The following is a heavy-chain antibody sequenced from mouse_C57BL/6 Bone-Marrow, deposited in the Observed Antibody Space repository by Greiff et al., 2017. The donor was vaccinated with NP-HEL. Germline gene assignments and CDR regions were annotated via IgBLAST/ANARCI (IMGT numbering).Heavy chain of an antibody. CDR2: ISNGGGST. V-gene: IGHV5-12*01. J-gene: IGHJ4*01. CDR1: GFTFSDYY. CDR3: ASRNFYAMDY. Sequence: EVMLVESGGGLVQPGGSLKLSCAASGFTFSDYYMYWVRQTPEKRLEWVAYISNGGGSTYYPDTVKGRFTISRDNAKNTLYLQMSRLKSEDTAMYYCASRNFYAMDYWGQGTSVTVSS.